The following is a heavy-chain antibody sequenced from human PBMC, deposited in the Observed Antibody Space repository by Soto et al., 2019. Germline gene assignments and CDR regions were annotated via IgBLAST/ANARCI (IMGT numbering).Heavy chain of an antibody. J-gene: IGHJ4*02. CDR3: AKPDSSSWDLDY. Sequence: QVQLVESGGGVVQPGRSLRLSCAASGFTFSSYGMHWVRQAPGKGLEWVAVISYDGSNKYYADSVKGRFTISRDKSKNTLYLQMNSLRAEDTAVYYCAKPDSSSWDLDYWGQGTLVTVSS. CDR1: GFTFSSYG. CDR2: ISYDGSNK. V-gene: IGHV3-30*18. D-gene: IGHD6-13*01.